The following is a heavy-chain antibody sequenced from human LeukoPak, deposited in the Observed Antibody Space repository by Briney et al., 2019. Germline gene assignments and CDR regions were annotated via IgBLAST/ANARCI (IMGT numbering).Heavy chain of an antibody. CDR2: ISYDGSNK. D-gene: IGHD6-13*01. CDR3: ASLYSSSWYESESDY. CDR1: GFTFSSYG. Sequence: GGSLRLSCAASGFTFSSYGMHWVRQAPGKGLEWVAVISYDGSNKYYADSVKGRFTISRDNSKNTLYLQMNSLRAEDTAVYYCASLYSSSWYESESDYWGQGTLVTVSS. V-gene: IGHV3-30*03. J-gene: IGHJ4*02.